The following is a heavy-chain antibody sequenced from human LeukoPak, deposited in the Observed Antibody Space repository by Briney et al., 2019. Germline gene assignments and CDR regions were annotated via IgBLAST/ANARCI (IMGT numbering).Heavy chain of an antibody. CDR3: ARRGYYGSGNDFRFDP. V-gene: IGHV4-34*01. Sequence: PSETLSLTCAVYGGSFSGYYWSWIRQPPGKGLEWIGEINHSGSTNYNPSLKSRVTISVDTSKNQFSLKLSSVTAADTAVYYCARRGYYGSGNDFRFDPWGQGTLATVSS. CDR1: GGSFSGYY. D-gene: IGHD3-10*01. CDR2: INHSGST. J-gene: IGHJ5*02.